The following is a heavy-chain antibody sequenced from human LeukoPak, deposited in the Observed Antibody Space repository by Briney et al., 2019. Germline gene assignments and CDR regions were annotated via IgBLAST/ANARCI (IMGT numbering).Heavy chain of an antibody. CDR3: ARDRGIVGATPLGY. CDR1: GYTFTSYG. D-gene: IGHD1-26*01. V-gene: IGHV1-18*01. Sequence: AASVKVSCKASGYTFTSYGISWVRQAPGQGLEWMGWISAYNGNTNYAQKLQGRVTMTTDTSTSTAYMELRSLRSDDTAVNYCARDRGIVGATPLGYWGQGTLVTVSS. J-gene: IGHJ4*02. CDR2: ISAYNGNT.